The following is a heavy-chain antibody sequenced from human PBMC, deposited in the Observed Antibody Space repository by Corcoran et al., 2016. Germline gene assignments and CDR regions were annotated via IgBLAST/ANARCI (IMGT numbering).Heavy chain of an antibody. Sequence: QVQLVQSGAEVKKPGASVKVSCKASGYTFTGYYMHWVRQAPGQGLEWMGWINPNSGGTNYAQKFQGRVTMTRDTSISTAYMELSRLRSDDTAVYYWARAASSTGPDYDFWSGNSYGMDVWGQGTTVTVSS. J-gene: IGHJ6*02. CDR1: GYTFTGYY. CDR3: ARAASSTGPDYDFWSGNSYGMDV. CDR2: INPNSGGT. D-gene: IGHD3-3*01. V-gene: IGHV1-2*02.